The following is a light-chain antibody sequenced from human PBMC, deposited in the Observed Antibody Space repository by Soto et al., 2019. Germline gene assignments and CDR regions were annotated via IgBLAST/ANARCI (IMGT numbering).Light chain of an antibody. J-gene: IGKJ2*01. CDR2: GAS. Sequence: EIVLTQSPGTLSLSPGERATLSCRASQSVSSSYLAWYQQKPGQAPRLLIYGASSRSTGIPDRFSGSGCVTDFTLIISRLEPEDVAVYYCQQYRRSPHTFGQWTKLEIK. V-gene: IGKV3-20*01. CDR1: QSVSSSY. CDR3: QQYRRSPHT.